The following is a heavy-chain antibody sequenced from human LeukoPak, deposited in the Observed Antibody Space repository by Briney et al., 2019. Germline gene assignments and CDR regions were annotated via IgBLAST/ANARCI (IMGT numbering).Heavy chain of an antibody. CDR2: INHSGST. Sequence: SETLSLTCAVYGGSFSGYYWSWIRQPPGKGLEWIGEINHSGSTNYNPSLKSRVTISVDTSKNQFSLKPSSVTAADTAVYYCAREVVATIALDYWGQGTLVTVSS. D-gene: IGHD2-15*01. CDR3: AREVVATIALDY. J-gene: IGHJ4*02. CDR1: GGSFSGYY. V-gene: IGHV4-34*01.